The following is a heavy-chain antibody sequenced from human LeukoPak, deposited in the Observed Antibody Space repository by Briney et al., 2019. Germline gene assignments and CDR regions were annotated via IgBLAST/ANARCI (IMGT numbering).Heavy chain of an antibody. CDR2: IRSSGDTI. Sequence: GGSLRLSCAASGFTLSSYEMNWVRQAPGKGLEWVSCIRSSGDTIYYADSVRGRFTISRDNAKNSLYLQTNSLRAEDTAVYYCASPPMSSSGYYFEYWGQGTLVTVSS. V-gene: IGHV3-48*03. CDR1: GFTLSSYE. J-gene: IGHJ4*02. D-gene: IGHD6-6*01. CDR3: ASPPMSSSGYYFEY.